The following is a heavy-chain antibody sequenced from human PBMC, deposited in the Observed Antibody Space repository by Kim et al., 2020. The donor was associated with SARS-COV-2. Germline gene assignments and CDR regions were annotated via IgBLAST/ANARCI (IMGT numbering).Heavy chain of an antibody. CDR1: GYTLTELS. V-gene: IGHV1-24*01. J-gene: IGHJ4*02. CDR3: ATALGSYGDPYYFDY. Sequence: ASVKVSCKVSGYTLTELSMHWVRQAPGKGLEWMGGFDPEDGETIYAQKFQGRVTMTEDTSTDTAYMELSSLRSEDTAVYYCATALGSYGDPYYFDYWGQGTLVTVSS. CDR2: FDPEDGET. D-gene: IGHD4-17*01.